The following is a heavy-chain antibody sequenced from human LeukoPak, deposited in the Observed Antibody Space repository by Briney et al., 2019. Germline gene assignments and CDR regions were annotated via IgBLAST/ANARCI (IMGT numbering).Heavy chain of an antibody. V-gene: IGHV4-39*07. CDR2: IYYSGST. Sequence: SETLSLTCTVSGGSINSSSYYWGWIRQPPGKGLEWIGTIYYSGSTYYNPSLKSRVSISVDTSKNQFSLKLSSVTAADTAVYFCARENSGVTTPAEYFQHWGQGTLVTVSS. CDR3: ARENSGVTTPAEYFQH. J-gene: IGHJ1*01. D-gene: IGHD4-17*01. CDR1: GGSINSSSYY.